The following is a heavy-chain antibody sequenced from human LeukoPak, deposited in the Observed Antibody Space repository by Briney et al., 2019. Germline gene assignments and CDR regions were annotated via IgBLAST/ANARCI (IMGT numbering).Heavy chain of an antibody. D-gene: IGHD1-7*01. CDR2: ITNSGRST. CDR1: GFSFTTYF. V-gene: IGHV3-11*04. J-gene: IGHJ4*02. CDR3: AREAIGNYHVFDS. Sequence: PGGSLRLSCEASGFSFTTYFISWIRQAPGKGLEWVGYITNSGRSTNYADAVKGRFTISRDNAKKSVYLEMTDLRAEDTAVYYCAREAIGNYHVFDSWGQGTLVPVSS.